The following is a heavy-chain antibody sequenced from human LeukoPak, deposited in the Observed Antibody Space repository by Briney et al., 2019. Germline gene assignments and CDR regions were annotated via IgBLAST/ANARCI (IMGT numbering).Heavy chain of an antibody. D-gene: IGHD2-2*01. CDR3: ARDGEDCSSTSCYPDY. CDR1: GFTFSSYG. Sequence: GRSLRLSCAASGFTFSSYGMHWVRQAPGKGLEWVAVIWYDGSNKYYADSVKGRFTISRDNSKNTLYLQMNSLRAEGTAVYYCARDGEDCSSTSCYPDYWGQGTLVTVSS. CDR2: IWYDGSNK. J-gene: IGHJ4*02. V-gene: IGHV3-33*01.